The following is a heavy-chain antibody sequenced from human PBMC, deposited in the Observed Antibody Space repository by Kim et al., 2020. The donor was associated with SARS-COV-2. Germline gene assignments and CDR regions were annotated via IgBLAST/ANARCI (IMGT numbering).Heavy chain of an antibody. J-gene: IGHJ6*02. D-gene: IGHD6-19*01. V-gene: IGHV3-33*01. Sequence: GGSLRLSCAASGFTFSSYGMHWVRQAPGKGLEWVAVIWYDGSNKYYADSVKGRFTISRDNSKNTLYLQMNSLRAEDTAVYYCARDPSFGVAGDYYGMDVWGQGTTVTVSS. CDR1: GFTFSSYG. CDR3: ARDPSFGVAGDYYGMDV. CDR2: IWYDGSNK.